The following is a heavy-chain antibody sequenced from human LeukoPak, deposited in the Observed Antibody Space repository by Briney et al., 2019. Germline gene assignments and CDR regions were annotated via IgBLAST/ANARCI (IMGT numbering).Heavy chain of an antibody. CDR3: VRSPRDCSSTSCRYMDV. V-gene: IGHV4-59*01. CDR2: IYDIRGT. D-gene: IGHD2-2*01. CDR1: GDSISSYY. Sequence: SETLSLTCTVSGDSISSYYWGWIRQPPGEGLDWIGYIYDIRGTNFNPSFTSRVTMSVDTSKNQFSLRLSSVTAADTAVYFCVRSPRDCSSTSCRYMDVWGKGTTVTVSS. J-gene: IGHJ6*03.